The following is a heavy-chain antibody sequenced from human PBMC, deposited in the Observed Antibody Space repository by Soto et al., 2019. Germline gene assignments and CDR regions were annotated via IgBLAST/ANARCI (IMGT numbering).Heavy chain of an antibody. D-gene: IGHD7-27*01. V-gene: IGHV3-9*01. J-gene: IGHJ3*02. CDR3: AKGLWASRVFDI. CDR1: GFTFDAYA. Sequence: EVQLVESGGGLVQPGRSLRLSCAASGFTFDAYAIHWVRQVPGKGLEWVSGISDNSDVIVYADFVKGRFTISRDNAKNSLYLQMNTLTSEDTALYYCAKGLWASRVFDIWGQGTMVTVSS. CDR2: ISDNSDVI.